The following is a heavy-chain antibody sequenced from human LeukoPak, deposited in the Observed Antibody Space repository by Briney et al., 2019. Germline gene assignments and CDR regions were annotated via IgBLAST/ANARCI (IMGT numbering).Heavy chain of an antibody. Sequence: SSETLSLTCTVSGGSITSSNYYWGWIRQPPGKGLEWIGSIYYSGGTYYNPSLTSRVTISVDTSKNQCSLKLSSVTAADTALYYCALRTMPPYYFDYWGQGTLVTVSS. D-gene: IGHD2-2*01. CDR2: IYYSGGT. J-gene: IGHJ4*02. CDR3: ALRTMPPYYFDY. CDR1: GGSITSSNYY. V-gene: IGHV4-39*01.